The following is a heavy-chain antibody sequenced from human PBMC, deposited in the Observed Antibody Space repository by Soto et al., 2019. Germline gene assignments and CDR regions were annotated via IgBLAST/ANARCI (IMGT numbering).Heavy chain of an antibody. CDR1: GFSFSDYS. D-gene: IGHD3-10*01. Sequence: EVQLEESGGGLVQPGGSLRLSCVASGFSFSDYSMNWVRQAPGKGLEWVSYISRSSSDIYYVDSVKGRFTISRDNDKNSMHLQMNSLRDQDTAMYYCARDGSGSNLRDPFDHWGQGTLVTVSS. CDR2: ISRSSSDI. CDR3: ARDGSGSNLRDPFDH. J-gene: IGHJ4*02. V-gene: IGHV3-48*02.